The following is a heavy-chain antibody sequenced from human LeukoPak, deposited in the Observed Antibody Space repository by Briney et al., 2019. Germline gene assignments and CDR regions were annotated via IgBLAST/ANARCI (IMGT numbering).Heavy chain of an antibody. V-gene: IGHV4-38-2*02. Sequence: PSETLSLTCTVSGYSISSGYYWGWIRQPPGKGLEWIGSIYHSGSTYYNPSLKSRVTISVDTSKNQFSLKLSSVTAADTAVYYCARANYGSGIGSYYYYYMDVWGKGTTVTVSS. J-gene: IGHJ6*03. CDR1: GYSISSGYY. D-gene: IGHD3-10*01. CDR2: IYHSGST. CDR3: ARANYGSGIGSYYYYYMDV.